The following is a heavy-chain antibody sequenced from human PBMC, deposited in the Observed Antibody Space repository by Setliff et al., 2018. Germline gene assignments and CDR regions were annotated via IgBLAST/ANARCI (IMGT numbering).Heavy chain of an antibody. V-gene: IGHV7-4-1*02. CDR1: GYTFTTYT. CDR3: ARADHLVTTTFDY. CDR2: INTNTGKP. Sequence: ASVKVSCKASGYTFTTYTRNWVRQAPGQGLEWMGWINTNTGKPTYAQGFTGRFVFSLDTSDSATYLDISNLKAEDTATYYCARADHLVTTTFDYWGQGTLVTVSS. D-gene: IGHD4-17*01. J-gene: IGHJ4*01.